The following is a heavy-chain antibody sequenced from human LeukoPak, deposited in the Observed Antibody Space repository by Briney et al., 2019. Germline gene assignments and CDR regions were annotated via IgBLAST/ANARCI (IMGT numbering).Heavy chain of an antibody. V-gene: IGHV3-48*03. CDR1: GFTFSSYE. D-gene: IGHD6-19*01. J-gene: IGHJ6*04. Sequence: GESLRLSCAASGFTFSSYEMNWVRQAPGKGLEWVSYISSSGSTTYYADSVKGRFTISRDNAKNSLYLQMNSLRAEDTAVYYCARPSVAGTYGYYYGMDVWGKGTTVTVTS. CDR2: ISSSGSTT. CDR3: ARPSVAGTYGYYYGMDV.